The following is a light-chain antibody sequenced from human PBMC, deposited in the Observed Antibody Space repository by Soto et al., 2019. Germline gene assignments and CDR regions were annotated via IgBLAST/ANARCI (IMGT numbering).Light chain of an antibody. V-gene: IGKV1-9*01. CDR2: AAY. J-gene: IGKJ5*01. CDR1: QGISSY. Sequence: DIQLTQSPSFLSASVGDRVAITCRASQGISSYLAWYQQKPGKAPKHLIYAAYTLQGGVPTSFSGSGSGTAFTLTISSLQPEDSATYYCQQLNIYPPAFGQGTRLEIK. CDR3: QQLNIYPPA.